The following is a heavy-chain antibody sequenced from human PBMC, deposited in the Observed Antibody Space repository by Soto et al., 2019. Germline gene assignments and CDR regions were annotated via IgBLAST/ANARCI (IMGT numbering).Heavy chain of an antibody. Sequence: QVQLVESGGGLVKPGGSLRLSCAASGFIFSDFYMSWIRQAPGKGLEWVSYISSSDGTVYYADSVKGRFTISRDNAKNSLFLQMNSLRAEDPAVYYCGSGWSPFDYWGQGTPVTVSS. CDR2: ISSSDGTV. D-gene: IGHD6-19*01. CDR1: GFIFSDFY. CDR3: GSGWSPFDY. J-gene: IGHJ4*02. V-gene: IGHV3-11*01.